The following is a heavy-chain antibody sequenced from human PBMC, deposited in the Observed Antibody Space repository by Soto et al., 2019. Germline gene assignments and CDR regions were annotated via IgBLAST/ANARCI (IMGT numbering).Heavy chain of an antibody. CDR3: ARAIGQWLDNWFDP. CDR1: GDSISNSRFY. CDR2: IYYSGST. V-gene: IGHV4-61*01. J-gene: IGHJ5*02. D-gene: IGHD6-19*01. Sequence: TSETLSLTCSVSGDSISNSRFYWSWIRQPPGKGLEWIGYIYYSGSTNYNPSLKSRVTISVDTSKNQFSLELSSVTAADTAVYYCARAIGQWLDNWFDPWGQGTLVTVSS.